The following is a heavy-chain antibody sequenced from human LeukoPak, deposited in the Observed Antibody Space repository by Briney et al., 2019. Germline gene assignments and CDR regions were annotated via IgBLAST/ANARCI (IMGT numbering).Heavy chain of an antibody. CDR1: GFTFSNYA. D-gene: IGHD6-6*01. Sequence: PGGSLRLSCAASGFTFSNYAMSWVRQAPGEGLEWVSTISGSGGSTYYADSVKGHFTISRDNSKNTLLLQMNSLRAEDTAVYYCARDHPYSSSSLPDYWGQGTLVTVPS. CDR2: ISGSGGST. J-gene: IGHJ4*02. CDR3: ARDHPYSSSSLPDY. V-gene: IGHV3-23*01.